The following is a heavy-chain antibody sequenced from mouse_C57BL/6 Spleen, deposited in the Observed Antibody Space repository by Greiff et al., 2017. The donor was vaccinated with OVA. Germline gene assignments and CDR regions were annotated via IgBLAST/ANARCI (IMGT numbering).Heavy chain of an antibody. V-gene: IGHV2-9-1*01. CDR3: ARKTGRGAYYFDY. D-gene: IGHD4-1*01. J-gene: IGHJ2*01. CDR2: LWTGGGT. Sequence: VKVVESGPGLVAPSQSLSITCTVSGFSLTSYAISWVRQPPGKGLEWLGVLWTGGGTNYNSALKSRPSISQDNSKSQVFLKMNSLQTDDTSRYYCARKTGRGAYYFDYWGQGTTLTVSS. CDR1: GFSLTSYA.